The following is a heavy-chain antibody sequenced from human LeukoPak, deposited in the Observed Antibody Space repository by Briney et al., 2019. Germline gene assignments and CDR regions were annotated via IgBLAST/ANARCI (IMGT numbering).Heavy chain of an antibody. Sequence: GGSLRLSCAASGFTFSSYAMTWVRQAPGKGLQWVSTISVSGENTYYADSVKGRFTISRDISKSTLYLQMNSLRDEDTAVYYCARETRGALGSFWGQGTLVTVSS. CDR3: ARETRGALGSF. CDR1: GFTFSSYA. D-gene: IGHD7-27*01. CDR2: ISVSGENT. V-gene: IGHV3-23*01. J-gene: IGHJ4*02.